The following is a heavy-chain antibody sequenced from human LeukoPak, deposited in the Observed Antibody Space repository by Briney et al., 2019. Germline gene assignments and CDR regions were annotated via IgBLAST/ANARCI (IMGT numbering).Heavy chain of an antibody. V-gene: IGHV1-2*02. D-gene: IGHD3-22*01. Sequence: ASVKVSCKASGYTFTGYYMHWVRQAPGQGLEWMGWINPNSGGTNYAQKFQGRVTMTRDTSISTVYMELSSLRSEDTAVYYCARDQYYYDSSGYYLSHFDYWGQGTLVTVSS. CDR1: GYTFTGYY. J-gene: IGHJ4*02. CDR3: ARDQYYYDSSGYYLSHFDY. CDR2: INPNSGGT.